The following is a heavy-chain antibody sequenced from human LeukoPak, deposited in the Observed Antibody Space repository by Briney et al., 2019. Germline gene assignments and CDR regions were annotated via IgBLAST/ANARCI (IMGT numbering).Heavy chain of an antibody. J-gene: IGHJ4*01. D-gene: IGHD3-16*01. CDR3: IREVQVRASASLGL. V-gene: IGHV3-74*01. CDR1: GFSISGYW. CDR2: MNSGGTTI. Sequence: GGSLRVSCAASGFSISGYWMHWVRQAAGEGLVWVSRMNSGGTTINYADSVKGRFTISRDNVDNTLHLQMNSLRVEDTAVYYCIREVQVRASASLGLWGQGTLVTVSS.